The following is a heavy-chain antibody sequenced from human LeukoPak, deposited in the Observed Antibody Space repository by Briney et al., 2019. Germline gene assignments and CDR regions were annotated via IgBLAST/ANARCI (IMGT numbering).Heavy chain of an antibody. V-gene: IGHV3-23*01. CDR2: ISGSGGST. CDR3: AKDRVITFGGVIVIAGALDY. J-gene: IGHJ4*02. D-gene: IGHD3-16*02. Sequence: GGSLRLSCAASGFTFSSYAMSWVRQAPGKGLEWVSAISGSGGSTYYADSVKGRFTISRDNSKNTLYLQMNSLRAEDTAVYYCAKDRVITFGGVIVIAGALDYWGQGTLVTVSS. CDR1: GFTFSSYA.